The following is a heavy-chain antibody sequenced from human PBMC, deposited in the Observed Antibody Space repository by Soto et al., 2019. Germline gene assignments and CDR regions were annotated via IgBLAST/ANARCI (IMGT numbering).Heavy chain of an antibody. CDR3: ARDRFYGGADF. J-gene: IGHJ4*02. Sequence: SETLSLTCTLSGGSIGSYYWSWIRQPPGKGLEWIGYIYYSGSTTYNPSLRSRVTISVDTSKNLFSLKLTSVTAADTAVYYCARDRFYGGADFWGQGTLVTVSS. CDR2: IYYSGST. V-gene: IGHV4-59*01. D-gene: IGHD3-10*01. CDR1: GGSIGSYY.